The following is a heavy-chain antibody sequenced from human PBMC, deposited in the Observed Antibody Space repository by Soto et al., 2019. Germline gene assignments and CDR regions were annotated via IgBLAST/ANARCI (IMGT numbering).Heavy chain of an antibody. J-gene: IGHJ6*02. CDR1: GFTFSSYS. Sequence: GGSLRLSCAASGFTFSSYSMNWVRQAPGKGLEWVSSISSSSSYIYYADSVKGRFTISRDNAKNSLYPQMNSLRAEDTAVYYCARAAAGPHYYYYGMDVWGQGTTVTVSS. D-gene: IGHD6-25*01. CDR3: ARAAAGPHYYYYGMDV. CDR2: ISSSSSYI. V-gene: IGHV3-21*01.